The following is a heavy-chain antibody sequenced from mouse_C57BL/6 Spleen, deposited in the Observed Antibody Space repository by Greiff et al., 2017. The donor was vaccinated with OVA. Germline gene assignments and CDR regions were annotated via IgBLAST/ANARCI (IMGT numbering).Heavy chain of an antibody. V-gene: IGHV1-5*01. CDR2: IYPGNSDP. CDR1: GYTFTSYW. J-gene: IGHJ2*01. CDR3: TRKHYYGSSPYYCDY. Sequence: EVQLQQSGTVLARPGASVKMSCKTSGYTFTSYWMHWVNQRPGQGLAWIGAIYPGNSDPSYNQKFKGKAKLTAVTSASTAYMELSSLTNEDSAVYYGTRKHYYGSSPYYCDYWGQGTTLTVSS. D-gene: IGHD1-1*01.